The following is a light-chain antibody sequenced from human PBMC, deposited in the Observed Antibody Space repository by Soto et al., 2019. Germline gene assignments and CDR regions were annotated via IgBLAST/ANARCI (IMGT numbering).Light chain of an antibody. Sequence: QSVMTQPRSVSAAPGQKVTISCSGSSSNIGGNSVSWYQQLPGTAPKLLIYDDNKRPSGIPDRFSGSKSVTSATLGITGFQTGDEADYYCGSWDSSLSAYVFGTGTKLTV. CDR3: GSWDSSLSAYV. CDR1: SSNIGGNS. J-gene: IGLJ1*01. V-gene: IGLV1-51*01. CDR2: DDN.